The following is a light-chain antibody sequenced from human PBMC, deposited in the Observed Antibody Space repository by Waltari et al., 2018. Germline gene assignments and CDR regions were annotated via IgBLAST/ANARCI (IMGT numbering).Light chain of an antibody. CDR2: YVN. J-gene: IGLJ2*01. Sequence: QSALTQPASASGSPGRSITISCTGSSRDVGDYYYVSWYQPHPGNTPKVTIYYVNKGPYGVSIRYAGSKSGNTASLTISGLQVEDESNYFCSSWTSSSTWIFGGGTKLTVL. CDR3: SSWTSSSTWI. V-gene: IGLV2-14*03. CDR1: SRDVGDYYY.